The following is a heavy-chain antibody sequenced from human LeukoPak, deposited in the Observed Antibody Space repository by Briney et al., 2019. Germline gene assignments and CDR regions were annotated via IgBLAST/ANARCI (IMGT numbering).Heavy chain of an antibody. CDR3: ARDLYNSGWTGAFDI. J-gene: IGHJ3*02. Sequence: ASVKVSCKASGYTFTSYYIHWVRQAPGQGLEWMGIINPSDGSTSSAQTFQGRVTMTRDTSTSTVYMELSSLRSDDTAVYYCARDLYNSGWTGAFDIWGQGTMVTVSS. CDR1: GYTFTSYY. D-gene: IGHD6-19*01. V-gene: IGHV1-46*01. CDR2: INPSDGST.